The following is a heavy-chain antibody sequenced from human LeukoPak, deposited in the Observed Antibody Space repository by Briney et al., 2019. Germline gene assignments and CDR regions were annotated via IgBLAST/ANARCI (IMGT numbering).Heavy chain of an antibody. CDR3: ARDPDSSYEWGPFDS. CDR1: GDSVSSNRAS. V-gene: IGHV6-1*01. Sequence: SQTLSLTCAVSGDSVSSNRASWNWIRQSPSGGLEWLGRTDYRSKWSNDYADSVRSRITISPDPSKNAFSLQLNSVTPEDTAVYYCARDPDSSYEWGPFDSWGQGTLVTVSS. J-gene: IGHJ5*01. CDR2: TDYRSKWSN. D-gene: IGHD6-6*01.